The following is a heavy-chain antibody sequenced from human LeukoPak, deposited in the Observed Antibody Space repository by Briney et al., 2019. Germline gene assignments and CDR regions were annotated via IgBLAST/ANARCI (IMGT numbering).Heavy chain of an antibody. Sequence: GGSLRLSCAASGFTFSVYTMNWVRQAPGKGLQWVSYITSSTSDVYYAHSVKGRFTISRDTAKNSLYLQMNSLRAEDTAVYYCARMSSIADHTYYYSYAMDVWGQGTTVTVSS. CDR1: GFTFSVYT. J-gene: IGHJ6*02. CDR3: ARMSSIADHTYYYSYAMDV. D-gene: IGHD6-6*01. V-gene: IGHV3-21*01. CDR2: ITSSTSDV.